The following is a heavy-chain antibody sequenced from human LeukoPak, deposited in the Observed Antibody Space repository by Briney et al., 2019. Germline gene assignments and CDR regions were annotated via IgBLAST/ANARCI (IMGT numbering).Heavy chain of an antibody. CDR2: IYSGGST. CDR1: GFSVSNTY. J-gene: IGHJ4*02. D-gene: IGHD3-22*01. CDR3: ARGEYYDTSPTLDY. Sequence: GGSLRLSCAASGFSVSNTYMSWVRQAPGKGLEWVSVIYSGGSTYYADSVKGRFTISRDNSKNTLYLQMNSLRAEDTAVYYCARGEYYDTSPTLDYWGQGTLVTVSS. V-gene: IGHV3-66*01.